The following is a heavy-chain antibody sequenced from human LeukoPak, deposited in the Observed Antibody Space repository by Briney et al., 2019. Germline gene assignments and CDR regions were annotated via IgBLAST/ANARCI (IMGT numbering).Heavy chain of an antibody. V-gene: IGHV4-59*01. Sequence: PSETLSLTCTVSGGSISSYYWSWIRQPPGKGLEWIGYVYYSGSTNYNPSLKSRVTISVDTSKNRFSLKLSSVTAADTAVYYCARRPPGYYYYMDVWGKGTTVTVSS. D-gene: IGHD3-10*01. CDR2: VYYSGST. CDR1: GGSISSYY. CDR3: ARRPPGYYYYMDV. J-gene: IGHJ6*03.